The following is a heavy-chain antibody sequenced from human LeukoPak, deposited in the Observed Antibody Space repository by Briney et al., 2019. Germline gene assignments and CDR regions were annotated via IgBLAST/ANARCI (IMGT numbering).Heavy chain of an antibody. CDR3: ARSLFYDIAYWFDP. Sequence: SETLSLTCTVSGGSISSGSYYWSWIRQPAGKGLEWIGRIYISGSTNYNPSLKSRVTISVDTSMNQFSLKLSSVTAADTAVYYCARSLFYDIAYWFDPWGQGTLVTVSS. D-gene: IGHD3-9*01. CDR2: IYISGST. V-gene: IGHV4-61*02. CDR1: GGSISSGSYY. J-gene: IGHJ5*02.